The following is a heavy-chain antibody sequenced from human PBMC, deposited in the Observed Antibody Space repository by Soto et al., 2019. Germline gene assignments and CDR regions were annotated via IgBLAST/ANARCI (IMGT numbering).Heavy chain of an antibody. D-gene: IGHD3-16*01. Sequence: PSETLSLTCAVSGGSISGSYYYWGWLRQSPGKGPEWIGSVFYTGFTSYNPSLESRVSVSVDTSKNQFSLKVSGVPAADTAVYYCVRSLGWLQYSWFDPWGQGSPGTVSS. CDR2: VFYTGFT. J-gene: IGHJ5*02. V-gene: IGHV4-39*01. CDR1: GGSISGSYYY. CDR3: VRSLGWLQYSWFDP.